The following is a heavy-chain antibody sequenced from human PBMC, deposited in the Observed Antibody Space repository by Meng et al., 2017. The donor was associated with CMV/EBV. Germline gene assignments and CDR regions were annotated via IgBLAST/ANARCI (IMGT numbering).Heavy chain of an antibody. D-gene: IGHD6-6*01. CDR2: MNPNSGNT. CDR1: GYTFTSYD. CDR3: ARSGRSSSSGRSFLDY. J-gene: IGHJ4*02. Sequence: ASVKVSCKASGYTFTSYDINWVRQATGQGLEWMGWMNPNSGNTGYAQKFQGRVTMTRNTSISTAYMELSSLRSEDTAVYYCARSGRSSSSGRSFLDYWGQGTLVTVSS. V-gene: IGHV1-8*01.